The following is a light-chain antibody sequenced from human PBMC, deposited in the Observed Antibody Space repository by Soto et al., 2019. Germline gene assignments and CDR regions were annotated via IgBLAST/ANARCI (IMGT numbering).Light chain of an antibody. CDR1: SSDIGAHYD. V-gene: IGLV1-40*01. J-gene: IGLJ3*02. CDR3: QSYDDSLSGWV. Sequence: QSVLTQPPSVSGAPGQRVTISCTGSSSDIGAHYDVHWYQQLPGTAPKLLIYGNNNRPSGVPDRFSGSKSGTSASLAITGLQGEDEADSYCQSYDDSLSGWVFGGGTKVTVL. CDR2: GNN.